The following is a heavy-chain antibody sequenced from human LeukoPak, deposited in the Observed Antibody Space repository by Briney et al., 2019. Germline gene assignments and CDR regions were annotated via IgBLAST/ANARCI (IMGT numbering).Heavy chain of an antibody. J-gene: IGHJ4*02. Sequence: GGSLRLSCAASGFTFSSYGMSWVRQAPGKGLEWVSTISASGGSTYYADSVKGRFTISRDNSKNTLYLQMNSLRAEDTAVYYCARTAYYYDSSGYWGEYWGQGTLVTVSS. CDR1: GFTFSSYG. CDR3: ARTAYYYDSSGYWGEY. CDR2: ISASGGST. V-gene: IGHV3-23*01. D-gene: IGHD3-22*01.